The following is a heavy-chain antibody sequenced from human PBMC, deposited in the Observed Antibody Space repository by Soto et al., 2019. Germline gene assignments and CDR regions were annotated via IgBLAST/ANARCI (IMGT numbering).Heavy chain of an antibody. Sequence: GASVKVSCKASGYTFTGYYMHWVRQAPGQGLEWMGWINPNSGGTNYAQKFQGWVTMTRDTSISTAYMELSRLRSDDTAVYYCARSHFSGWSRDGMDVWGQGTTVTVSS. CDR1: GYTFTGYY. CDR2: INPNSGGT. J-gene: IGHJ6*02. D-gene: IGHD6-19*01. V-gene: IGHV1-2*04. CDR3: ARSHFSGWSRDGMDV.